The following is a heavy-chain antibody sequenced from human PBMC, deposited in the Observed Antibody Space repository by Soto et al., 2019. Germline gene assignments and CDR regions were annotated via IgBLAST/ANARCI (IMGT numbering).Heavy chain of an antibody. D-gene: IGHD3-16*01. CDR1: GGSISSYY. J-gene: IGHJ3*02. V-gene: IGHV4-59*08. Sequence: QVQLQESGPGLVKPSETLSLTCTVSGGSISSYYWSWIRQPPGKGLEWIGYIFYSGSTNYSPSLKRRVTISVDTSKNQFSLKLSSVTAADTAVYYCARRYGWAFDIWGQGTMVTVSS. CDR3: ARRYGWAFDI. CDR2: IFYSGST.